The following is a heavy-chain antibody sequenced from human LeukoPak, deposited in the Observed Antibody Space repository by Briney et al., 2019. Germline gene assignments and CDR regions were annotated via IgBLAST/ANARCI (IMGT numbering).Heavy chain of an antibody. J-gene: IGHJ5*02. CDR3: TKGQYYYDSSGYSRRWFDP. D-gene: IGHD3-22*01. V-gene: IGHV3-23*01. CDR2: ISGSGGRT. Sequence: SGGSLRLSCAASGFTFSSYAMGWVRQAPGKGLEWVSSISGSGGRTYYADSVKGRFTISRDNSKNTLYLQMNSLRAEDTAVYYCTKGQYYYDSSGYSRRWFDPWGQGTLVTVSS. CDR1: GFTFSSYA.